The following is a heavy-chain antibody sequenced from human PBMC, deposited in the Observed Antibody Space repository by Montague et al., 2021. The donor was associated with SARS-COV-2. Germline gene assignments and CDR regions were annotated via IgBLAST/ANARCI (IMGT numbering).Heavy chain of an antibody. CDR3: ARQENSSGWFKPDAFDI. D-gene: IGHD6-19*01. V-gene: IGHV4-39*01. CDR2: IYYSGST. Sequence: SETLSLTCTVSGGSISSSCYYWGWIRQPPGQGLVWIGSIYYSGSTYSNPSLKSRVSISVDTTKNQFSLKLSSVTAADTSVYYCARQENSSGWFKPDAFDIWGQGTMVTVSS. CDR1: GGSISSSCYY. J-gene: IGHJ3*02.